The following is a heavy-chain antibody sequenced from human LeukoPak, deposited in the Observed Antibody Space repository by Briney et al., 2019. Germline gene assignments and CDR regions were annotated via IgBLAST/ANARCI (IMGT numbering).Heavy chain of an antibody. CDR3: ARRHLGYYGMDV. Sequence: PSEPLSLTCAVYGGSFSGYYWSWIRQPPGKGLEWIGEINHSGSTNYNPSLKSRVTISVDTSKNQFSLKLSSVTAADTAVYYCARRHLGYYGMDVWGKGTTVTVSS. V-gene: IGHV4-34*01. CDR2: INHSGST. J-gene: IGHJ6*04. CDR1: GGSFSGYY.